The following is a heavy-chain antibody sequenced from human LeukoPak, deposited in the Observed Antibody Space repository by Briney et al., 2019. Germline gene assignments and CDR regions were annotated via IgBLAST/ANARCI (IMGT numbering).Heavy chain of an antibody. Sequence: PSETLSLTCTVSGGSISSSSYYWGWIRQPPGKGLEWIGSIYYSGSTYYNPSLKSRVTISVDTSKNQFSLKLSSVTAADTAVYYCARHERYSSSCLRWFDPWGQGTLVTVSS. V-gene: IGHV4-39*01. CDR3: ARHERYSSSCLRWFDP. J-gene: IGHJ5*02. CDR2: IYYSGST. CDR1: GGSISSSSYY. D-gene: IGHD6-13*01.